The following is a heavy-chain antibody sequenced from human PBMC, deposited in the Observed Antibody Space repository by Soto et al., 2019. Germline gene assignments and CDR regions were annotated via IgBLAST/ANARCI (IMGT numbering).Heavy chain of an antibody. D-gene: IGHD2-2*01. Sequence: GESLKISCKGSGYSFTSYWISWVRQMPGKGLEWMGRIDPSDSYTNYSPSFQGHVTISADKSISTAYLQWSSLKASDTAMYYCARQSYGSSTSCPYYYYGMDVWGQGTTVTVSS. V-gene: IGHV5-10-1*01. CDR3: ARQSYGSSTSCPYYYYGMDV. CDR2: IDPSDSYT. J-gene: IGHJ6*02. CDR1: GYSFTSYW.